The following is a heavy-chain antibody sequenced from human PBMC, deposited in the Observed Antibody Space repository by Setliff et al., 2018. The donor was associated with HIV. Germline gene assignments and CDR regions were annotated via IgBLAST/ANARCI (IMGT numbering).Heavy chain of an antibody. J-gene: IGHJ4*01. Sequence: PGGSLRLSCAASGFTFSSCAMSWVRQAPGKGLEWVLVISGSGASTFYADSVKGRFTISRDNSKSTLYLQMNGLRVEDTAVYYCAKDGISGGAYPPYYFDYWGHGTLVTVSS. D-gene: IGHD2-15*01. CDR1: GFTFSSCA. V-gene: IGHV3-23*01. CDR3: AKDGISGGAYPPYYFDY. CDR2: ISGSGAST.